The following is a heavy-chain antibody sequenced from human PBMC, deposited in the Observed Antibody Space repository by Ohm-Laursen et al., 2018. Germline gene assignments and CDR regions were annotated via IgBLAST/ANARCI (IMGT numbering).Heavy chain of an antibody. J-gene: IGHJ4*02. D-gene: IGHD4-17*01. V-gene: IGHV4-38-2*02. Sequence: TLSLTCAVSGYSISSGYYWGWIRQPPGKGLEWIGGIYHSGSTYYNPSLKSRVTISVDTSKNQFSLKLSSVTAADTAVYYCARDGSYGDYYYWGQGTLVTVSS. CDR1: GYSISSGYY. CDR2: IYHSGST. CDR3: ARDGSYGDYYY.